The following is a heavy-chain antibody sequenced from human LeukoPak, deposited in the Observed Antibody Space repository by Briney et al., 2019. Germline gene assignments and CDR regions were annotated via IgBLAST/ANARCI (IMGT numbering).Heavy chain of an antibody. Sequence: GGSLRLSCAASGFTFSSYSMNWVRQAPGKGLECVSSISSSSSYIYYADSVKGRFTISRDNAKNSLYLQMNSLRAEDTAVYYCARVSKGRTFTFYYYYMDVWGKGTTVTVSS. J-gene: IGHJ6*03. CDR2: ISSSSSYI. V-gene: IGHV3-21*01. CDR1: GFTFSSYS. D-gene: IGHD3-16*01. CDR3: ARVSKGRTFTFYYYYMDV.